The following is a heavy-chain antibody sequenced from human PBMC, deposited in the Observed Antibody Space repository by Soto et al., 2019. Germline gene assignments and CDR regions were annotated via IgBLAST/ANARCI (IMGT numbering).Heavy chain of an antibody. CDR2: IWYDGSNK. CDR3: ARDWAGYSSSWRPNWFDP. Sequence: QVQLVESGGGVVQPGRSLRLSCAASGFTFSSYGMHWVRQAPGKGLEWVAVIWYDGSNKYYADSVKGRFTISRDNSKNTLYLQMNSLRAEDTAVYYCARDWAGYSSSWRPNWFDPWGQETLVTVSS. V-gene: IGHV3-33*01. J-gene: IGHJ5*02. CDR1: GFTFSSYG. D-gene: IGHD6-13*01.